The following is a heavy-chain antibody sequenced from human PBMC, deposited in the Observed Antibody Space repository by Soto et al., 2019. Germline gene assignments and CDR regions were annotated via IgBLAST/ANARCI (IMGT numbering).Heavy chain of an antibody. J-gene: IGHJ3*02. CDR1: GFTFSSYG. D-gene: IGHD3-10*01. CDR3: AKSGTADAFDI. V-gene: IGHV3-30*18. CDR2: ISYDGSNK. Sequence: GGSLRLSCAASGFTFSSYGMHWVRQAPGKGLEWVAVISYDGSNKYYADSVKGRFTISRDNSKNTLYLQMNSLRAEDTAVYYCAKSGTADAFDIWGQGTMVTVS.